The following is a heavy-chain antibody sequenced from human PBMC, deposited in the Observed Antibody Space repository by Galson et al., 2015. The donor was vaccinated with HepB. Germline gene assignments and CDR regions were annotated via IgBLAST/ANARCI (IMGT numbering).Heavy chain of an antibody. D-gene: IGHD3-22*01. V-gene: IGHV3-21*01. CDR1: GFTFSSYS. J-gene: IGHJ4*02. Sequence: SLRLSCAASGFTFSSYSMNWVRQAPGKGLEWVSSISSSSSYIYYADSVKGRFTISRDNAKNSLYLQMNSLRAEDTAVYYCARVRAQKFPGYYFNYWGQGTLVTVSS. CDR3: ARVRAQKFPGYYFNY. CDR2: ISSSSSYI.